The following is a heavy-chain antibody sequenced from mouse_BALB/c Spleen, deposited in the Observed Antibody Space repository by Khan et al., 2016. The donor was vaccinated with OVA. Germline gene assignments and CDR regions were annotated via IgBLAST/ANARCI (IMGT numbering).Heavy chain of an antibody. CDR2: IWGDGST. J-gene: IGHJ4*01. CDR1: GFSLTSYG. D-gene: IGHD3-2*02. Sequence: VQLQESGPGLVAPSQSLSITCTVSGFSLTSYGVNWVRQPPGKGLEWLGVIWGDGSTNYHSTLKSRLIISKDNSKSQVFLKLNSLQTDDTATYYCAKFTQDYYVVDYWGQGTSVTVSS. CDR3: AKFTQDYYVVDY. V-gene: IGHV2-3*01.